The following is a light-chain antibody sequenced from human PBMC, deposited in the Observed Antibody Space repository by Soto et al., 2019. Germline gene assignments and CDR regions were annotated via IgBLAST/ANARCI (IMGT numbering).Light chain of an antibody. Sequence: QSVLTQPPSASGSPGQSVTISCTGTSSDVGGYNYVSWYQQYPGKAPKLMIYEVSKRPSGVPDRFSGSKSGNTASLTVSGLQAEDEADYYCCSSVGSNYVFGTGTEVTVL. V-gene: IGLV2-8*01. CDR3: CSSVGSNYV. CDR2: EVS. J-gene: IGLJ1*01. CDR1: SSDVGGYNY.